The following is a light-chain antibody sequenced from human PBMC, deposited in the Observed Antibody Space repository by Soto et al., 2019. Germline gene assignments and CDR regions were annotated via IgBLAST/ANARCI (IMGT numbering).Light chain of an antibody. CDR2: DTS. V-gene: IGLV7-46*01. CDR3: LLSYTGALDV. CDR1: TGAVTSGHY. Sequence: QAVVTQEPSLTVSPGGTVTLSCGSRTGAVTSGHYPYWFQQKPGQAPRTLIYDTSNKHSWTPARFSGSLLGGKAGLTLSGAQPEDEAEYDCLLSYTGALDVFGTGTKVTVL. J-gene: IGLJ1*01.